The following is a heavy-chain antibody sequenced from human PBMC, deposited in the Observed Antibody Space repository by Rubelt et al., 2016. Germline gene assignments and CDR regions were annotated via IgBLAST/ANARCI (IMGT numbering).Heavy chain of an antibody. V-gene: IGHV3-21*01. CDR1: GFTVNNNY. D-gene: IGHD6-6*01. CDR3: ARDPGSSQPFDY. CDR2: ISSSSSYI. Sequence: EVQLVESGGGLVKPGGSLRLSCAASGFTVNNNYMSWVRQAPGKGLEWVSSISSSSSYIYYADSVKGRFTISRDNSKNTLYLQMNSLRAEDTAVYYCARDPGSSQPFDYWGQGTLVTVSS. J-gene: IGHJ4*02.